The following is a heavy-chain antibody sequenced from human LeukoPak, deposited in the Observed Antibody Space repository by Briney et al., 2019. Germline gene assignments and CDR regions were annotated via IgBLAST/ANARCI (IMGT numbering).Heavy chain of an antibody. Sequence: GGSLRLSCAASGFTFSSYAMSWVRQAPGKGLEWVSAISGSGGSTYYADSVKGRFTISRDNAKNSLYLQMNSLRAEDTAVYYCARNQRRLDYWGQGTLVTVSS. CDR1: GFTFSSYA. D-gene: IGHD1-14*01. CDR3: ARNQRRLDY. V-gene: IGHV3-23*01. J-gene: IGHJ4*02. CDR2: ISGSGGST.